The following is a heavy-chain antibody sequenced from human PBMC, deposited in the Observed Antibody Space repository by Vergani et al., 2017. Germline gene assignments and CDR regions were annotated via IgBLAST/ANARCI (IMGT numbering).Heavy chain of an antibody. J-gene: IGHJ6*03. CDR2: IYTSGST. Sequence: QVQLQESGPGLVKPSQTLSLTCTVSGGSISSGSYYWTWIRQPAGKGLEWIGGIYTSGSTNYNPSLESRVTMSVDTSKNQFSLKLSSVTAADTAMYYCARDLVIHSHYSYYYMDVWGKGTTVTVSS. D-gene: IGHD2-15*01. V-gene: IGHV4-61*02. CDR1: GGSISSGSYY. CDR3: ARDLVIHSHYSYYYMDV.